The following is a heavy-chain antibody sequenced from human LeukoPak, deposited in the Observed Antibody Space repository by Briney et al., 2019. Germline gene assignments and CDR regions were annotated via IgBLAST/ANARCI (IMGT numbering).Heavy chain of an antibody. J-gene: IGHJ5*02. CDR2: INPSGGST. CDR3: ARPLVEWELLGWFDP. CDR1: GYTFTSYY. Sequence: ASVKVSCKASGYTFTSYYMHWVRQAPGQGLEWMGIINPSGGSTSYAQKFQGRVTMTRDMSTSTVYMELSSLRSEDTAVYYCARPLVEWELLGWFDPWGQGTLVTVSS. D-gene: IGHD1-26*01. V-gene: IGHV1-46*01.